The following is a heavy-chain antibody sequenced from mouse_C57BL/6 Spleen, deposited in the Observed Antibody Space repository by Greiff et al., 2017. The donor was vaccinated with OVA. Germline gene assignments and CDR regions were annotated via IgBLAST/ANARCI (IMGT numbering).Heavy chain of an antibody. J-gene: IGHJ2*01. Sequence: QVQLKQPGAELVKPGASVKLSCKASGYTFTSYWMHWVKQRPGQGLEWIGMIHPNSGSTNYNEKFKSKATLTVDKSSSTAYMQLSSLTSEDSAVYYCARGEGYDYYFDYWGQGTTLTVSS. CDR2: IHPNSGST. CDR1: GYTFTSYW. D-gene: IGHD2-2*01. V-gene: IGHV1-64*01. CDR3: ARGEGYDYYFDY.